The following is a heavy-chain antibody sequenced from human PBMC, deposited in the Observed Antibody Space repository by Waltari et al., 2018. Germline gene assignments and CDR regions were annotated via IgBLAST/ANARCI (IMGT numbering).Heavy chain of an antibody. CDR2: INHSGST. J-gene: IGHJ4*02. V-gene: IGHV4-34*01. D-gene: IGHD6-13*01. Sequence: QLQQWGAGLLKPSETLSLTCAVYGGSFSGYYWSWIRQPPGKGLEWIGEINHSGSTNYNPSLKSRGTISVDTSKNQFSLKLSSVTAADTAVYYCARVGAGQQLGTGDYWGQGTLVTVSS. CDR3: ARVGAGQQLGTGDY. CDR1: GGSFSGYY.